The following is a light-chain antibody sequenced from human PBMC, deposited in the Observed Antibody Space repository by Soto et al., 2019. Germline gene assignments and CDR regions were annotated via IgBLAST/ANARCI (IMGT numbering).Light chain of an antibody. V-gene: IGLV2-14*03. J-gene: IGLJ1*01. Sequence: QSVLTQPASVSGSPGQSISISCPGTRSDVGGYEHVSWYQQHPGKVPRLIIFDVSSRPSGVSHRFSGSKSGDTASLTISGLQAEDEADYYCSSYTSVNLYVFGTGTKVTVL. CDR3: SSYTSVNLYV. CDR2: DVS. CDR1: RSDVGGYEH.